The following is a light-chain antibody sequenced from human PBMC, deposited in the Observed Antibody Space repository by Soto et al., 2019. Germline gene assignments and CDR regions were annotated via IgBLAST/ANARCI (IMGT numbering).Light chain of an antibody. J-gene: IGKJ1*01. CDR3: QQYDNWPWT. Sequence: VLTQAPDSLSVSPGERATLSCRASQAINNNVAWYQLKDGQVPRLLIYGASTRAADVPARFSGGGSGTEFTLTISSLQSEDFAVYYCQQYDNWPWTFGQGTKVDIK. CDR2: GAS. V-gene: IGKV3-15*01. CDR1: QAINNN.